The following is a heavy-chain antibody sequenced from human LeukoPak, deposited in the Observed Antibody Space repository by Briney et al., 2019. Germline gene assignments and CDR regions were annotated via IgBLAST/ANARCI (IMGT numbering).Heavy chain of an antibody. CDR1: GGSISSGGYY. CDR2: IYYSGST. CDR3: ARASVSPTYYYGMDV. V-gene: IGHV4-31*03. Sequence: PSQTLSLTCTVSGGSISSGGYYWSRIRQHPGKGLDWIGYIYYSGSTYYNPSLKSRVTISVDTSKNQFSLKLSSVTAADTAVYYCARASVSPTYYYGMDVWGQGATVTVSS. J-gene: IGHJ6*02.